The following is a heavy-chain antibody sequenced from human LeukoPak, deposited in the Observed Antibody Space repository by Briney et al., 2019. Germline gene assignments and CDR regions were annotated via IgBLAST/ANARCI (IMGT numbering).Heavy chain of an antibody. V-gene: IGHV3-21*04. CDR3: AKTSPTIVVVVAAYFDY. J-gene: IGHJ4*02. CDR1: GFSFSSVS. D-gene: IGHD2-15*01. Sequence: GGSLRLSCAASGFSFSSVSMNWVRQAPGKGLEWVSSITSGGSYIYYADSVKGRFTISRDNAKNSLYLQMNSLRAEDTAVYYCAKTSPTIVVVVAAYFDYWAQGTLVTVSS. CDR2: ITSGGSYI.